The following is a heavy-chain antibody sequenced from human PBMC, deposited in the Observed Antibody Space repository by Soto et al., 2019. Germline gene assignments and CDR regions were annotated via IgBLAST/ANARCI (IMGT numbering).Heavy chain of an antibody. Sequence: QVQLVESGGGVVQPGRSLRLSCAASGFTFSSYAMHWVRQAPGKGLEWVAVISYDGSNKYYADSVKGRFTISRDNSKNTLYLQMNSLRAEDTAVYYCARDGGNYNLAYWGQGTLVTVSS. D-gene: IGHD1-7*01. J-gene: IGHJ4*02. CDR2: ISYDGSNK. CDR1: GFTFSSYA. CDR3: ARDGGNYNLAY. V-gene: IGHV3-30-3*01.